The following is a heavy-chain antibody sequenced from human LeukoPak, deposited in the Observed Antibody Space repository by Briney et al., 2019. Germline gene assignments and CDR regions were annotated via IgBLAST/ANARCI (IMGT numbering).Heavy chain of an antibody. D-gene: IGHD2-2*02. CDR3: ARGYCSSTSCYNYFDY. Sequence: SETLSLTGAVYGGSFSGYYWSWIRQPPGKGLEWIGEINHSGSTNYNPSLKSRVTISVDTSKNQFSLKLSSVTAADTAVYYCARGYCSSTSCYNYFDYWGQGTLVTVSS. CDR1: GGSFSGYY. V-gene: IGHV4-34*01. J-gene: IGHJ4*02. CDR2: INHSGST.